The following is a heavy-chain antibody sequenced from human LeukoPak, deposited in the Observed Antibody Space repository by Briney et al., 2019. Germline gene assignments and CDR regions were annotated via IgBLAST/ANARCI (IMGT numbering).Heavy chain of an antibody. CDR3: ARTNYYDSSGHPYADAFDI. CDR1: GGSISSSSYY. CDR2: IYYSGST. V-gene: IGHV4-39*07. D-gene: IGHD3-22*01. J-gene: IGHJ3*02. Sequence: PSETLSLTCTVSGGSISSSSYYWDWFRQPPGKGLEWIGCIYYSGSTYYNPSLKSRVTISVDTSKNQFSLKLSSVTAADTAVYYCARTNYYDSSGHPYADAFDIWGQGTMVTVSS.